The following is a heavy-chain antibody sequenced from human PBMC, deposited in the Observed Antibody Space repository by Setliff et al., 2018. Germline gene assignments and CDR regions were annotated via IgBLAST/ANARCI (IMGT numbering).Heavy chain of an antibody. D-gene: IGHD2-2*01. CDR3: TRHEDRNKCTSSSCYRENDAFDA. CDR1: GYIFTNYW. V-gene: IGHV5-51*01. J-gene: IGHJ3*01. CDR2: IYPGDSDT. Sequence: GESLKISCKASGYIFTNYWIGWVRQMPGKGLEWIGVIYPGDSDTRYSPSFQGQVTISADKSINTAYLQWSSLKASDTAIYYCTRHEDRNKCTSSSCYRENDAFDAWGQGAMVTVSS.